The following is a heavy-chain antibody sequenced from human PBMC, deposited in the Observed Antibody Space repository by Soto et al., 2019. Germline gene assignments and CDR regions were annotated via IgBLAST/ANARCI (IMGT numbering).Heavy chain of an antibody. J-gene: IGHJ4*02. CDR2: IYSGGST. CDR3: ARDLAGYCSGGSCQRQFDY. V-gene: IGHV3-66*01. CDR1: GFTVSSNY. Sequence: EVQLVESGGGLVQPGGSLRLSCAASGFTVSSNYMSWVRQAPGKGLEWVSVIYSGGSTYYADSVKGRFTISRDNSKNTLYLQMNSLRAEDTAVYYCARDLAGYCSGGSCQRQFDYWGQGTLVTVSS. D-gene: IGHD2-15*01.